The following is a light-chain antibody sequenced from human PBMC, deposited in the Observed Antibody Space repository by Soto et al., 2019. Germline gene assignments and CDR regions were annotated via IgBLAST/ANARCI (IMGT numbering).Light chain of an antibody. CDR1: QSISTW. CDR2: KAS. Sequence: DIQMTQSPSTLSASVGERVTITCRASQSISTWLAWYQQKPGKAPKLLIYKASSLESGVPSRFSGSGSGTEFTLTISSLQPDDFATYYCQQNNSYGTFGQGTRVEIK. CDR3: QQNNSYGT. V-gene: IGKV1-5*03. J-gene: IGKJ1*01.